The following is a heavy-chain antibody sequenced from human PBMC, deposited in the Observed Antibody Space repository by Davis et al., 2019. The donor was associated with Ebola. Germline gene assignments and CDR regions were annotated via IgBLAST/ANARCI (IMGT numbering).Heavy chain of an antibody. Sequence: SETLSLTCTVSGCSISSYYWSWIRQPPGKGLEWIGYIYYSGSTNYNPSLKSRVTISVDTSKNQFSLKLSSVTAADTAVYYCASGYSSSWYDYWGQGTLVTVSS. J-gene: IGHJ4*02. D-gene: IGHD6-13*01. CDR2: IYYSGST. CDR3: ASGYSSSWYDY. V-gene: IGHV4-59*01. CDR1: GCSISSYY.